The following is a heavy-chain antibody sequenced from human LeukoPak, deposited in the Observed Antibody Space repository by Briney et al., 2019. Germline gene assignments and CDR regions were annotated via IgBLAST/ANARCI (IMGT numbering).Heavy chain of an antibody. CDR1: GGSFSGYY. CDR2: INHSGST. Sequence: SETLSLTCAVYGGSFSGYYWSWIRQSPGKGLEWIGEINHSGSTNYNPSLKSRVTISVDTSKNQFSLRLTSVTAADTAVYYCARPLGQGNEYGMDVWGQGTTVTVSS. CDR3: ARPLGQGNEYGMDV. D-gene: IGHD1-1*01. J-gene: IGHJ6*02. V-gene: IGHV4-34*01.